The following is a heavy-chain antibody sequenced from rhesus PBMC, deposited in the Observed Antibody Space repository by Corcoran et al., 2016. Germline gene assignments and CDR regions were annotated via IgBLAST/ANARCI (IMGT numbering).Heavy chain of an antibody. CDR3: ARGESPVWG. Sequence: QVQLQESGPGLVKPSETLSLTCAVSGDPLRSDIWWTLILPPPGQGLEWIGYVSVESGAAFCSPSLNSRVTISRDAFKNQFSLEMTSVTVADTAVYYCARGESPVWGWGQGVLVTVSS. CDR2: VSVESGAA. J-gene: IGHJ4*01. V-gene: IGHV4-65*01. D-gene: IGHD2-15*01. CDR1: GDPLRSDIW.